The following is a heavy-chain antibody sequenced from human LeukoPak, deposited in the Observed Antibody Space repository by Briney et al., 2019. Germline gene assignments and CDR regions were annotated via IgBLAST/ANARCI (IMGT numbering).Heavy chain of an antibody. CDR3: ARVFLERLTSGYFDN. CDR1: GFSFSDYA. J-gene: IGHJ4*02. Sequence: GGSLRLSCAASGFSFSDYAMHWVRQGLGKGLEWVAVISYSGQQKYYGDSVKGRFTVSRDNPKNTLYLQMNNLRDDDTAVYYCARVFLERLTSGYFDNWGQGTLVTVSP. CDR2: ISYSGQQK. V-gene: IGHV3-30*04. D-gene: IGHD3-3*01.